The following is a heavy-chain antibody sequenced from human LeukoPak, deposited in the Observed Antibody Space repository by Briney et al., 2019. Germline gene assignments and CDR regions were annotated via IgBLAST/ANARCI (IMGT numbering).Heavy chain of an antibody. Sequence: ASLKVSCEASGYTFTGYYMHWGRQGPGQGLEWMGWINPNSGVTNYAQKFRGRVTMTRDTSISTAYMERSRLRSDDPAVYCCARDHGGAIDYWGQGTRPTVS. J-gene: IGHJ4*02. CDR1: GYTFTGYY. CDR3: ARDHGGAIDY. D-gene: IGHD3-10*01. V-gene: IGHV1-2*02. CDR2: INPNSGVT.